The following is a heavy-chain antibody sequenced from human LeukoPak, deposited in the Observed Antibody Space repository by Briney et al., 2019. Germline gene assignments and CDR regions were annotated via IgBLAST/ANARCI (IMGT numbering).Heavy chain of an antibody. V-gene: IGHV1-2*02. CDR1: GYTFTGYY. J-gene: IGHJ3*02. CDR3: ARDGYDSSGYYPLGAFDI. Sequence: ASVKVSCKASGYTFTGYYMHWVRQAPGQGLEWMGWINPNSGGTNYAQKFQGRVTMTGDTSISTAYMELSRLRSDDTAVYYCARDGYDSSGYYPLGAFDIWGQGTMVTVSS. CDR2: INPNSGGT. D-gene: IGHD3-22*01.